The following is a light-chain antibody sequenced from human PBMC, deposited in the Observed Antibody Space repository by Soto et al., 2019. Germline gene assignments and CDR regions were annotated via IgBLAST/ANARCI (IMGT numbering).Light chain of an antibody. CDR3: QQQGT. J-gene: IGKJ2*01. CDR2: AAS. Sequence: EIVLTQSPGTLSLSTGERATLSCRASRSLSSSYVVWYQQKPGQAPSLLIYAASRRATGIPDRFSGSGSATEYTLTISRLEPEDFAVYYGQQQGTFGQGTKLEIK. V-gene: IGKV3-20*01. CDR1: RSLSSSY.